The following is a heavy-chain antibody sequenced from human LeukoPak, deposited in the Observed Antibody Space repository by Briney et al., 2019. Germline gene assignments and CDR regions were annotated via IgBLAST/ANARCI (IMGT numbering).Heavy chain of an antibody. CDR2: ISAAGDT. CDR1: GFTFSSYD. Sequence: PGGSLRLSCAASGFTFSSYDMHWVRQATGKGLEWVSAISAAGDTYYLDSVKGRFTISSENAKNSLYLQVNSLRAGDTAVYYCVALGDRIYWGQGTLVTVSS. J-gene: IGHJ4*02. V-gene: IGHV3-13*01. CDR3: VALGDRIY. D-gene: IGHD2-21*02.